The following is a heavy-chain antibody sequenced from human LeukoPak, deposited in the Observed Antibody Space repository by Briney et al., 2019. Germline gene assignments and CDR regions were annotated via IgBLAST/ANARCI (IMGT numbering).Heavy chain of an antibody. J-gene: IGHJ3*01. CDR1: HGSISRYY. V-gene: IGHV4-59*08. Sequence: SETLSLTCIVSHGSISRYYWSWIRQPPGKGLEWIGHIYYSGSTEYSPSLKSRVTISVDTSENQDSLKVTSVTAADTAVYYCARLQNRGFDYGYDDAFDVWGQGTMVTVSS. D-gene: IGHD5-18*01. CDR3: ARLQNRGFDYGYDDAFDV. CDR2: IYYSGST.